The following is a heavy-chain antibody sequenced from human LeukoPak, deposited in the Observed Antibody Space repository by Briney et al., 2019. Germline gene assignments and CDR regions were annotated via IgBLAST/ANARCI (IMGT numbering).Heavy chain of an antibody. CDR3: ARDYDYPWGTYHHTPDY. J-gene: IGHJ4*02. D-gene: IGHD3-16*01. V-gene: IGHV1-18*01. CDR2: INAYNGDT. CDR1: GYTFTNYG. Sequence: SVKVSCKASGYTFTNYGINWVRQAPGQGLEWMGWINAYNGDTKYAQEVKDRVTITTDTSTNTAYMQLRSLRADDTAVYFCARDYDYPWGTYHHTPDYWGQGTLVTVSS.